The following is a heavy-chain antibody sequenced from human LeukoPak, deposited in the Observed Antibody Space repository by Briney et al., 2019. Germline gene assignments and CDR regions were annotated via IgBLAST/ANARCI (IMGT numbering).Heavy chain of an antibody. CDR2: INPNSGGT. CDR1: EYTFTGYY. CDR3: ARDRGYCSSTSCPNNWFDP. V-gene: IGHV1-2*02. Sequence: GASVKVSCKASEYTFTGYYMHWVRQAPGQGLEWMGWINPNSGGTNYAQKFQGRVTMTRDTSISTAYMELSRLRSDDTAVYYCARDRGYCSSTSCPNNWFDPWGQGTLVTVSS. D-gene: IGHD2-2*01. J-gene: IGHJ5*02.